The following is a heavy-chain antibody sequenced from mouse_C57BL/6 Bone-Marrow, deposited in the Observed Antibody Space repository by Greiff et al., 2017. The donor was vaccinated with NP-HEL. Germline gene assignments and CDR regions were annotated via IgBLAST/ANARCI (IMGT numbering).Heavy chain of an antibody. CDR2: IDPENGDT. J-gene: IGHJ3*01. CDR3: TPFYYYGSSQFAY. Sequence: VQLQQSGAELVRPGASVKLSCTASGFNIKDDYMHWVKQRPEQGLEWIGWIDPENGDTEYASKFQGKATITADTSSNTAYLQLSSLTSEDTAVYYCTPFYYYGSSQFAYWGQGTLVTVSA. V-gene: IGHV14-4*01. CDR1: GFNIKDDY. D-gene: IGHD1-1*01.